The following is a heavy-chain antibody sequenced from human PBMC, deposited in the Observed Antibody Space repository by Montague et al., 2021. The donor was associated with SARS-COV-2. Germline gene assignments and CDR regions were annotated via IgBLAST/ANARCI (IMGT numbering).Heavy chain of an antibody. D-gene: IGHD6-13*01. Sequence: SETLSPTCTVSGGSVSSGSYYWGWIRQPPGKGLEWIGSIYYSGSTYYDPSLKSRVTISVDTSKNQFSLKLSSVTAADTAVYYCARVGRQQLVRLSGMDVWGQGTTVTVSS. CDR1: GGSVSSGSYY. CDR2: IYYSGST. J-gene: IGHJ6*02. V-gene: IGHV4-39*07. CDR3: ARVGRQQLVRLSGMDV.